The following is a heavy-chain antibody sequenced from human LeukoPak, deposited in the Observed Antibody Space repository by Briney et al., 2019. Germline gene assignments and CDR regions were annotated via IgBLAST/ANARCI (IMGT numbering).Heavy chain of an antibody. CDR1: GYTFTSYG. J-gene: IGHJ4*02. Sequence: ASVKVSCKAPGYTFTSYGISWVRQAPGQGLEWMGWISAYNGNTNYAQKLQGRVTMTTDTSTSTAYMELRSLRSDDTAVYYCARDSEVLNYFDYWGQGTLVTVSS. CDR3: ARDSEVLNYFDY. D-gene: IGHD1-14*01. CDR2: ISAYNGNT. V-gene: IGHV1-18*01.